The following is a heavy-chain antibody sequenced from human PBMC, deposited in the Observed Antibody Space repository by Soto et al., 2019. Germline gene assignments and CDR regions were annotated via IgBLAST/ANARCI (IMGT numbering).Heavy chain of an antibody. CDR2: IFYSGST. J-gene: IGHJ3*02. D-gene: IGHD4-17*01. Sequence: QVQLQESGPGLVKPSETLSLTCTVSGGSISSYYWSWIRQPPGKGLEWIGYIFYSGSTNYNPSLQXRVTISVDPSKTQFSLKLSSVTAADTAVYYCARRYGSAFDIWGHGTMVTVSS. V-gene: IGHV4-59*01. CDR1: GGSISSYY. CDR3: ARRYGSAFDI.